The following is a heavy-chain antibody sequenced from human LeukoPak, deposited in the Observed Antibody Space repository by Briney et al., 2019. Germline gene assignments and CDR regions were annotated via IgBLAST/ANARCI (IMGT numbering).Heavy chain of an antibody. CDR1: GYSFTTFA. CDR3: APDSPLRTGWFFSDY. Sequence: GASVKVSCKASGYSFTTFAMNWARQAPGQGPEWMGWINTNTGDPTYAQGFTGRFVFSVDTSVTTAYLQINTLRAEVSGVYYCAPDSPLRTGWFFSDYWGDGTLVTVSS. V-gene: IGHV7-4-1*02. CDR2: INTNTGDP. J-gene: IGHJ4*01. D-gene: IGHD6-19*01.